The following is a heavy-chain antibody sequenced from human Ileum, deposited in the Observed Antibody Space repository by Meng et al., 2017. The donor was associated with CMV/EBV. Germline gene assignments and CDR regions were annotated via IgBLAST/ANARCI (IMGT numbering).Heavy chain of an antibody. CDR3: ARGERYCSSTSCSWDY. Sequence: GESLKISCAASGFTFSGYAMHWVRQAPGKGLEWVAVTWYDGSREYYAESVKGRFTISRDNAKNSLYLQMNSLRAEDTAVYYCARGERYCSSTSCSWDYWGQGTLVTVSS. CDR1: GFTFSGYA. D-gene: IGHD2-2*01. V-gene: IGHV3-30-3*01. CDR2: TWYDGSRE. J-gene: IGHJ4*02.